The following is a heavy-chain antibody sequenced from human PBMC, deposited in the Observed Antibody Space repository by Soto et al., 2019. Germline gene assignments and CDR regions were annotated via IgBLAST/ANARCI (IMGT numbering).Heavy chain of an antibody. CDR2: IYTGGST. D-gene: IGHD2-8*02. Sequence: EVQMVETGGGLSQPGGSLRLSCAVSGFIVSSKYMTWVRQAPGKGLEWVSVIYTGGSTHYADSARGRFTISRDSSKNTWYLQMNSLRDEDAAVYYCTIYTGYGMDVWGQGTTVTVSS. V-gene: IGHV3-53*02. J-gene: IGHJ6*02. CDR3: TIYTGYGMDV. CDR1: GFIVSSKY.